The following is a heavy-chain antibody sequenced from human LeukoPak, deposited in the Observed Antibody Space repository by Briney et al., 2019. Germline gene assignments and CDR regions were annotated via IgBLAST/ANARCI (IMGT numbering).Heavy chain of an antibody. Sequence: SETLSLTCAVYGGSFSGYYWSWIRQPPGKGLEWIGEINNSGSTNYNPSLKSRVTISVDTSKNQFSLKLSSVTAADTAADYCASLPMKHYYGSGSPMDVWGKGTTVTVSS. CDR1: GGSFSGYY. V-gene: IGHV4-34*01. CDR3: ASLPMKHYYGSGSPMDV. J-gene: IGHJ6*04. D-gene: IGHD3-10*01. CDR2: INNSGST.